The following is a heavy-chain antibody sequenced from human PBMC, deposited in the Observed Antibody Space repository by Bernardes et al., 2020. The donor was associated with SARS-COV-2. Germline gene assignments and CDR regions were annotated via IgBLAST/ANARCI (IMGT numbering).Heavy chain of an antibody. CDR3: ARDMIAAAGTYYYYGMDV. CDR1: GFTFSDYY. J-gene: IGHJ6*02. V-gene: IGHV3-11*01. Sequence: GGSLRLSCAASGFTFSDYYMSWIRQAPGKGLVWVSYISSSGSTIYYADSVKGRFTISRDNAKNSLYLQMNSLRAEDTAVYYCARDMIAAAGTYYYYGMDVWGQGTTVTVSS. D-gene: IGHD6-13*01. CDR2: ISSSGSTI.